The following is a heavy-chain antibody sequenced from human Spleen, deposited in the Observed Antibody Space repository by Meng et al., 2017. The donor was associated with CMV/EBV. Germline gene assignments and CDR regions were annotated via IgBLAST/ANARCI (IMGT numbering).Heavy chain of an antibody. CDR1: GFTFGDFA. D-gene: IGHD2-2*01. Sequence: GESLKISCIGSGFTFGDFAISWVRQAPGKGLEWIGFTRGKIYGGTTEYAASVKGRFTISRDESYSIAYLQMNSLKTEDTGVYYCTRERKDIVVAPPAKKYDYWGQGTLVTVSS. CDR3: TRERKDIVVAPPAKKYDY. V-gene: IGHV3-49*04. J-gene: IGHJ4*02. CDR2: TRGKIYGGTT.